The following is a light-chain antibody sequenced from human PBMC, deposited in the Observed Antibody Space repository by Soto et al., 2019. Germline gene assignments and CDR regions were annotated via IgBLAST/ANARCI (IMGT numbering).Light chain of an antibody. CDR2: DAS. Sequence: VLTQSPATLSFSQGERASLYCRASLNVNSYLAWYQQHPGQAPRLLIYDASNRAAGIPARFSGSGSGTDFTLTIISLEPEDFAIYYCQQRQYWPPITFGQGTRLEIK. V-gene: IGKV3-11*01. CDR1: LNVNSY. J-gene: IGKJ5*01. CDR3: QQRQYWPPIT.